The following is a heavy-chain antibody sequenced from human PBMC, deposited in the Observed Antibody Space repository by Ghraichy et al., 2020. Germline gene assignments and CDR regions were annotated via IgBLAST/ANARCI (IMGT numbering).Heavy chain of an antibody. D-gene: IGHD3-10*01. V-gene: IGHV3-48*02. CDR1: GFIFNDYS. CDR2: ISSSSGTI. J-gene: IGHJ4*02. Sequence: GESLNISCAASGFIFNDYSMNWVRQAPGKGLEWVSYISSSSGTIYYGDSVKGRFTISRDNAKNSLYLRMNSLRDEDTAVYYCAREKQSIIRGLLPTNFDFWGLGTLVTVSS. CDR3: AREKQSIIRGLLPTNFDF.